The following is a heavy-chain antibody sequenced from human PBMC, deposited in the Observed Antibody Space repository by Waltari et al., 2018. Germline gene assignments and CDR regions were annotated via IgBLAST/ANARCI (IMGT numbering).Heavy chain of an antibody. CDR2: IHVNGNT. CDR3: ARDSYYYDGSGYPAR. CDR1: GGSIRSATYY. V-gene: IGHV4-61*02. Sequence: QVQLQESGPGLVKPSQTLSLSCTVSGGSIRSATYYWSWIRQPAGKGLEWIGRIHVNGNTNYNPSLISRVTISVDTSRNQFFLTVNSVTAADTAVYYCARDSYYYDGSGYPARWGQGTRVTVSS. J-gene: IGHJ4*02. D-gene: IGHD3-22*01.